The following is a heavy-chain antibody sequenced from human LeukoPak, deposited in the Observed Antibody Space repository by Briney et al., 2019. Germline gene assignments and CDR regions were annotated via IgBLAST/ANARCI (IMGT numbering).Heavy chain of an antibody. Sequence: SETLSLTCTVSGGSISSGGYYWSWIRQHPGKGLEWIGYIYYSGSTYYNPSLKSRVTISVDTSKNQFSLKLSSVTAADTAVYYCARGAALSHLTVAWGQGTLVTVSS. CDR2: IYYSGST. D-gene: IGHD4-17*01. V-gene: IGHV4-31*03. J-gene: IGHJ5*02. CDR3: ARGAALSHLTVA. CDR1: GGSISSGGYY.